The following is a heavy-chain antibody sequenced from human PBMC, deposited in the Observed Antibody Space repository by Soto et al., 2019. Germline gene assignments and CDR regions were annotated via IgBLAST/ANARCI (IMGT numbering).Heavy chain of an antibody. J-gene: IGHJ4*02. CDR1: GGTFSTFG. CDR3: ARTAPMDAGDKYYYDF. D-gene: IGHD3-16*01. V-gene: IGHV1-69*13. CDR2: IIPFFGTA. Sequence: ASVKVSCKTSGGTFSTFGISWVRQAPGQGLEWMGGIIPFFGTAEYSQKFEDRITITADESTNTVYMDLRSLTSEDTAIYYCARTAPMDAGDKYYYDFWGQGTLVTVSS.